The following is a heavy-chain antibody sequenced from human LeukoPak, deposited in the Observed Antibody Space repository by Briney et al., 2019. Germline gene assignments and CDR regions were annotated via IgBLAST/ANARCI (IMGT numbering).Heavy chain of an antibody. V-gene: IGHV3-23*01. D-gene: IGHD5-24*01. CDR2: ISGSGGRT. CDR3: TIDRRDGYTEDAFDI. CDR1: GVTLSSYA. Sequence: GGSLRHSCAASGVTLSSYAMSWVRQAPGKGLEWVSAISGSGGRTFYADYVKGRFTISRDNSKNTLYLQMNSLRAEDIAVYYCTIDRRDGYTEDAFDIWGQGTMVTVSS. J-gene: IGHJ3*02.